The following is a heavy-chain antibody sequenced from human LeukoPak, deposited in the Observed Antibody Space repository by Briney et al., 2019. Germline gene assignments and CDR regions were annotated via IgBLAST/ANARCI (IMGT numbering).Heavy chain of an antibody. V-gene: IGHV1-69*13. J-gene: IGHJ6*02. Sequence: VASVNVSCKASGGTFSSYAISWVRQAPGQGLEWMGGIIPIFGTANYAQKFQGRVTITADESTSTAYMELSSLRSEDTAVYYCARDGSGSRGHYYYGMDVWGQGTTVTVSS. CDR1: GGTFSSYA. CDR3: ARDGSGSRGHYYYGMDV. CDR2: IIPIFGTA. D-gene: IGHD1-26*01.